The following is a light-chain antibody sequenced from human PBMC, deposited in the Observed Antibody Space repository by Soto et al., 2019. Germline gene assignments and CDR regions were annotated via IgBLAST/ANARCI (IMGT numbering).Light chain of an antibody. CDR1: QSVSSY. CDR2: AAS. CDR3: QQRSDCPLT. J-gene: IGKJ3*01. V-gene: IGKV3-11*01. Sequence: EIVLTQSPAILSLSLGERATLSCRASQSVSSYLTWYQQKPGQAPSLLIYAASNWDTGVPARFSGSGSGTDFTLTISSLQPEDSAVYYCQQRSDCPLTSGPGTKVDIK.